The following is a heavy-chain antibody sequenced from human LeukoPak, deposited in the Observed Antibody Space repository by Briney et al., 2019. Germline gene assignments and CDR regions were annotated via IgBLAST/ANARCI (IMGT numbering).Heavy chain of an antibody. V-gene: IGHV4-39*01. D-gene: IGHD1-26*01. CDR1: GGSVSSSFYY. J-gene: IGHJ4*02. CDR2: MYFSGST. Sequence: SETLSLTCTVSGGSVSSSFYYWGWIRETPWKGLEWIGSMYFSGSTHYNPSLKSRVTISVDTSKNQFSLKLTSVTAADTAVYYCANAASYSVDYWGQGTLVTVSS. CDR3: ANAASYSVDY.